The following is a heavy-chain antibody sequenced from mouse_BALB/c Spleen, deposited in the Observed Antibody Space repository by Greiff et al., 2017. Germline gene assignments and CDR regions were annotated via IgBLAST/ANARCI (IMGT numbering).Heavy chain of an antibody. D-gene: IGHD2-4*01. CDR3: TRGGSMITLDY. CDR2: ISTYYGDA. Sequence: VQLQQSGAELVRPGVSVKISCKGSGYTFTDYAMHWVKQSHAKSLEWIGVISTYYGDASYNQKFKGKATMTVDKSSSTAYMQLSSPTSEDSAVYYCTRGGSMITLDYWGQGTTLTVSS. J-gene: IGHJ2*01. V-gene: IGHV1S137*01. CDR1: GYTFTDYA.